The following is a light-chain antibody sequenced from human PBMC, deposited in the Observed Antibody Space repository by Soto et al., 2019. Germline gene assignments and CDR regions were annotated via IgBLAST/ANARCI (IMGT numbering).Light chain of an antibody. Sequence: EIVMTQSPATLSVSPGERATLSCRASQSVSSNLAWYQQKPGQAPSLLIYDASTRATGIPTRSSASGSGTAFILPLSSLQSEDFAVYYCQKHNNWPLLTFGGGTKVEIK. V-gene: IGKV3-15*01. CDR3: QKHNNWPLLT. J-gene: IGKJ4*01. CDR1: QSVSSN. CDR2: DAS.